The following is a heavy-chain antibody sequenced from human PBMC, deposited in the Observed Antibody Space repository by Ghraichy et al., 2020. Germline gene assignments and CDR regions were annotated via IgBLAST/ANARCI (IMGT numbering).Heavy chain of an antibody. Sequence: GGSLRLSCAASGFTFSSYWMSWVRQAPGKGLEWVANIKQDGSEKYYVDSVKGRFTISRDNAKNSLYLQMNSLRAEDTAVYYCARGITARYCSSTSCPLFDYCGQGTLVTVSS. J-gene: IGHJ4*02. CDR2: IKQDGSEK. CDR1: GFTFSSYW. V-gene: IGHV3-7*01. D-gene: IGHD2-2*01. CDR3: ARGITARYCSSTSCPLFDY.